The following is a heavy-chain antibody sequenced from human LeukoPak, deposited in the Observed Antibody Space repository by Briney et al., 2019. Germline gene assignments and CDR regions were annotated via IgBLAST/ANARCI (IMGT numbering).Heavy chain of an antibody. J-gene: IGHJ4*02. D-gene: IGHD5-18*01. CDR3: ARQVTFGYAYAYYFDY. CDR2: IHNSEST. V-gene: IGHV4-39*01. Sequence: SETLSLTCTVSGGSISTSYYYWGWIRRPSGKGLEWIGNIHNSESTYYNPSLKSRVTISVDTSKNQFSLKLSSVTAADTAVYYCARQVTFGYAYAYYFDYWGQGSLVTVSS. CDR1: GGSISTSYYY.